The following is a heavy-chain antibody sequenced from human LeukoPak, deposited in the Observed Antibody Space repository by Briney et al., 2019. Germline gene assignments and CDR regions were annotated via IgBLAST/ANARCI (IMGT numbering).Heavy chain of an antibody. D-gene: IGHD2-2*01. Sequence: PGGSLRLSCAASGFTFSSYAMSWVRQAPGKGLEWVSAISGSGGSTYYADSVKGRFTISRDNSKNTLYLQMNSLRAEDTAVYYCAKDKLVVVPAAIFYFDYWGQGNLVTVSS. CDR1: GFTFSSYA. CDR3: AKDKLVVVPAAIFYFDY. J-gene: IGHJ4*02. V-gene: IGHV3-23*01. CDR2: ISGSGGST.